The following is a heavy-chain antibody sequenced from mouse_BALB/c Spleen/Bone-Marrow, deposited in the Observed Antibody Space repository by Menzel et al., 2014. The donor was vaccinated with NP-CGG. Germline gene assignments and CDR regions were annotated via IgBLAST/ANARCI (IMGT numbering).Heavy chain of an antibody. V-gene: IGHV1-77*01. Sequence: QVRLKQSGPELLKPGASVKMSCTSSGYTFTDSVINWGNQRIGQGLEGIGEIYPGSGSSYYNEKFKGKAPLTADKSSNTAYMQLSSLTYEDSAVYFCVRGPWFAYWGQGTLGTVSA. J-gene: IGHJ3*01. CDR2: IYPGSGSS. CDR3: VRGPWFAY. CDR1: GYTFTDSV.